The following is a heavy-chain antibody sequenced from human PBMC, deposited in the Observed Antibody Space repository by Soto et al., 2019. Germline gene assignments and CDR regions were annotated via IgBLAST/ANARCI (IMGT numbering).Heavy chain of an antibody. J-gene: IGHJ4*02. D-gene: IGHD4-17*01. CDR1: GGSISSGDYY. CDR2: IYYSGST. Sequence: SETLSLTCTVSGGSISSGDYYWSWIRQPPGKGLEWIGYIYYSGSTYYNPSLKTRLSMSVDRSKNQFTLRLTSVTAADTAVYFCATESGSTYGYFDYWGQGTQVTVSS. V-gene: IGHV4-30-4*01. CDR3: ATESGSTYGYFDY.